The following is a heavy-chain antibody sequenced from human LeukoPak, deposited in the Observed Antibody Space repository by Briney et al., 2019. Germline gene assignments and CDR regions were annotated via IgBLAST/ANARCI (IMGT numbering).Heavy chain of an antibody. V-gene: IGHV4-59*01. J-gene: IGHJ3*01. CDR1: GGSISSYS. D-gene: IGHD3-10*01. CDR2: IYYSGGA. Sequence: SSETLSLTCTVSGGSISSYSWSWIRQPPGKGLEWIGYIYYSGGANYNPSLKSRVTISVDTSKNQSSLKLSSVTAADTAVYYCARVGGYYGSGSYYDAFDLWGQGTMVTVSS. CDR3: ARVGGYYGSGSYYDAFDL.